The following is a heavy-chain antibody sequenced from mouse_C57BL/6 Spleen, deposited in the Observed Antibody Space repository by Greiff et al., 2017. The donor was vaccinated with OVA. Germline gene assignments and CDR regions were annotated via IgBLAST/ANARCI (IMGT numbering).Heavy chain of an antibody. Sequence: EVKLVESEGGLVQPGSSMKLSCTASGFTFSDYYMAWVRQVPEKGLEWVANINYDGSSTYYLDSLKSRFIISRDNAKNILYLQMSSLKSEDTATYYCASFNWGFDYWGQGTTLTVSS. CDR3: ASFNWGFDY. CDR2: INYDGSST. CDR1: GFTFSDYY. V-gene: IGHV5-16*01. J-gene: IGHJ2*01. D-gene: IGHD4-1*01.